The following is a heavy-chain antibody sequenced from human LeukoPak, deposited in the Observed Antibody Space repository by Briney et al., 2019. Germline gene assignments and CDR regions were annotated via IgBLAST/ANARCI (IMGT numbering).Heavy chain of an antibody. D-gene: IGHD3-22*01. CDR1: GFTFSNYW. V-gene: IGHV3-7*01. Sequence: PGGSLRLSCAASGFTFSNYWMTWVRQAPGKGPGWVASIKKDGSEPNYVDSVKGRFTISRDNAKKSLYLQMNSLRAEDTAVYYCARSRRDPYGYDSSGYYVGGTDWFDPWGQGTLVTVSS. CDR3: ARSRRDPYGYDSSGYYVGGTDWFDP. J-gene: IGHJ5*02. CDR2: IKKDGSEP.